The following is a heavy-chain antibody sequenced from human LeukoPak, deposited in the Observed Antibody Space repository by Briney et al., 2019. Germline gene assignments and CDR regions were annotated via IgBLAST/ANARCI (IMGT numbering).Heavy chain of an antibody. CDR2: ISSSSSYI. J-gene: IGHJ6*03. V-gene: IGHV3-21*01. Sequence: GGSLRLSCAASGFTFSSYWMSWVRQAPGKGLEWVSSISSSSSYIYYADSVKGRSTISRDNAKNSLYLQMNSLRAEDTAVYYCARDPTTETFYYYMDVWGKGTTVTVSS. CDR1: GFTFSSYW. CDR3: ARDPTTETFYYYMDV. D-gene: IGHD4-17*01.